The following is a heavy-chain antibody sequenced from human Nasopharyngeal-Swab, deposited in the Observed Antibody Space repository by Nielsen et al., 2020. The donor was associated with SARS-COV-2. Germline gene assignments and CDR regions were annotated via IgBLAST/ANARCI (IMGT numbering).Heavy chain of an antibody. V-gene: IGHV3-74*01. CDR1: GFTFSRYW. D-gene: IGHD3-16*01. CDR3: ATGGRSAFEI. CDR2: IINDETTT. Sequence: GGSLRLSCAASGFTFSRYWMHWVRQVPGKGLVWVSRIINDETTTRYADSVKGRFTISRDNAKNTPYLQMNSLRAEDTAVYFCATGGRSAFEIWGQGTMVTVSS. J-gene: IGHJ3*02.